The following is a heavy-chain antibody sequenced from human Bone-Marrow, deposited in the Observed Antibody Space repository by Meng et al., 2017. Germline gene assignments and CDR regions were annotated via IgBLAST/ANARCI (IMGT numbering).Heavy chain of an antibody. CDR2: INPKSGDT. D-gene: IGHD6-19*01. J-gene: IGHJ4*02. Sequence: ASAKVSCKASGYTFPDYWLHWVRRAPGQGLQWMGRINPKSGDTHYAQRFQGRVTMTGDTSISTPYMELSALRSDDTATYYCARHEDISTAGKLFGDYWGQGTLVTVSS. CDR3: ARHEDISTAGKLFGDY. CDR1: GYTFPDYW. V-gene: IGHV1-2*06.